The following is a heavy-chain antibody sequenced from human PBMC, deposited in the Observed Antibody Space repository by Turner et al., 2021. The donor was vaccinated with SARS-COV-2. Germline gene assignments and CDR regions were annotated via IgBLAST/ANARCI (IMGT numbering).Heavy chain of an antibody. Sequence: QVQLGESGGGVVQPGRSLRLSRAASGFTFSSYDTHWVRQAPGKGLEWVAVIWYDGSNKYYADSVKGRFTISRDNSKNTLYLQMNSLRAEDTAVYYCARQTDSSTWQTYYFDYWGQGTLVTVSS. D-gene: IGHD6-13*01. V-gene: IGHV3-33*01. CDR2: IWYDGSNK. J-gene: IGHJ4*02. CDR3: ARQTDSSTWQTYYFDY. CDR1: GFTFSSYD.